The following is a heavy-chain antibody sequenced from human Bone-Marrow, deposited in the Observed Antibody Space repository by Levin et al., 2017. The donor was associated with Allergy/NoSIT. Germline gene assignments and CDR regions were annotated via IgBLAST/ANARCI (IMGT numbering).Heavy chain of an antibody. D-gene: IGHD3-22*01. Sequence: SQTLSLTCTVSGGSISSNNYYWGWIRQPPGKGLEWIGSIFYTGTTNSKPSLKSRVTISVDTSKNQLSLKLTSVTAADTAVYYCERLKYYFDISGYLFDFWGQGTLVTVSS. V-gene: IGHV4-39*01. J-gene: IGHJ5*01. CDR1: GGSISSNNYY. CDR3: ERLKYYFDISGYLFDF. CDR2: IFYTGTT.